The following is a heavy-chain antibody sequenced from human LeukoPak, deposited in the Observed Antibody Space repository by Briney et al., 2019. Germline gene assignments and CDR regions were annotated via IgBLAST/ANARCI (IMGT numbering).Heavy chain of an antibody. CDR2: INHSGST. J-gene: IGHJ3*02. D-gene: IGHD3-10*01. V-gene: IGHV4-34*01. CDR1: GGSFSGYY. Sequence: SETLSLICAVYGGSFSGYYRSWIRQPPGKGLEWIGEINHSGSTNYIPPLKSRVTISVDTSKNQFSLKLSSVTAADTAVYYCARGNYYGSGTLGAFDIWGQGTMVTVTS. CDR3: ARGNYYGSGTLGAFDI.